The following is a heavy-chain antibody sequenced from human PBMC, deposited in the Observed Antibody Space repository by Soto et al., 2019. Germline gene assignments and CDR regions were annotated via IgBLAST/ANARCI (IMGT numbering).Heavy chain of an antibody. CDR1: GYTFTSYA. CDR3: ARAKEWAKGWFDP. D-gene: IGHD2-8*01. Sequence: ASVKVSCKASGYTFTSYAMHWVRQAPGQRLEWMGWINAGNGNTKYSQKFQGRVTITRDTSASTAYMELSSLRSEDTAVYYCARAKEWAKGWFDPWGQGTLVTVPS. J-gene: IGHJ5*02. CDR2: INAGNGNT. V-gene: IGHV1-3*01.